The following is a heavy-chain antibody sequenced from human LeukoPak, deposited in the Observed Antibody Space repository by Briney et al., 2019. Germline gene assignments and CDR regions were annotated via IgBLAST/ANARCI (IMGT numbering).Heavy chain of an antibody. D-gene: IGHD3-3*01. Sequence: GTLSLTCTVSGDSINSLDLWSWVRQAPGKGLEWVANIKQDGSEKYYVGSVKGRFSISRDNARNSVYLQMNSLRAEDTAVYYCARALSAWGQGTLVTVSS. CDR1: GDSINSLDL. CDR2: IKQDGSEK. J-gene: IGHJ4*02. V-gene: IGHV3-7*03. CDR3: ARALSA.